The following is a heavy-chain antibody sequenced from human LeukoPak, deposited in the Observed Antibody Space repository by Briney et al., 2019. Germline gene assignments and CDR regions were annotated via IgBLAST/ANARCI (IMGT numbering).Heavy chain of an antibody. Sequence: PGGSLRLSCGASGFTFSNYVMHWVRQAPGKRLEWVAVTSYDETNKYYADSVKGRFTISRDNSKNTVYLQMNSLRSEDTAVYYCARGQRYCSSARCTDFDYWGQGTLVTVSS. D-gene: IGHD2-2*01. CDR2: TSYDETNK. CDR1: GFTFSNYV. V-gene: IGHV3-30*03. CDR3: ARGQRYCSSARCTDFDY. J-gene: IGHJ4*02.